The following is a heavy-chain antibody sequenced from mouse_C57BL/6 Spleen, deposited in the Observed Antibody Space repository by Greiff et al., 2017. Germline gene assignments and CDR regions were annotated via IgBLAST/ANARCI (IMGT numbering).Heavy chain of an antibody. CDR1: GFTFSSYA. Sequence: EVKLMESGGGLVKPGGSLKLSCAASGFTFSSYAMSWVRQTPEKRLEWVATISDGGSYTYYPDNVKGRFTISRDNAKNNLYLQMSHLKSEDTAMYYCARDRREGWLLRGYWGQGTTLTVSS. J-gene: IGHJ2*01. V-gene: IGHV5-4*01. CDR2: ISDGGSYT. CDR3: ARDRREGWLLRGY. D-gene: IGHD2-3*01.